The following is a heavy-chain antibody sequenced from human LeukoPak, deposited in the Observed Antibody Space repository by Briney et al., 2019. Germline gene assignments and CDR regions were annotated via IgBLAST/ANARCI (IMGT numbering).Heavy chain of an antibody. J-gene: IGHJ4*02. CDR3: ATGGTRAATGRMGF. CDR2: TSYGGNEK. D-gene: IGHD6-25*01. Sequence: GGSLRLSCAASGFTFSSFGMHWVRQAPGKGLEWVTVTSYGGNEKYYADSVKGRFTISRDNSKNTVYLQMNSLRAEDTAVYYCATGGTRAATGRMGFWGQGTLVTVSS. V-gene: IGHV3-30*03. CDR1: GFTFSSFG.